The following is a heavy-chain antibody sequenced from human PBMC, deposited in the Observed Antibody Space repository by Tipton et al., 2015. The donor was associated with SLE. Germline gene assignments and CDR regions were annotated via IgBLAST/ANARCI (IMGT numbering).Heavy chain of an antibody. J-gene: IGHJ4*02. CDR3: ARDARYSSRRDFDS. CDR1: GGSFSGYY. D-gene: IGHD6-13*01. CDR2: MHHGGGT. Sequence: GLVKPSETLSLTCAVYGGSFSGYYGSWIRQPPGKGMEWIGSMHHGGGTFCSPSLKSRVTISLDTSMNQFSLKLSSVTAADTAVYYCARDARYSSRRDFDSWGQGTLVTVSS. V-gene: IGHV4-34*01.